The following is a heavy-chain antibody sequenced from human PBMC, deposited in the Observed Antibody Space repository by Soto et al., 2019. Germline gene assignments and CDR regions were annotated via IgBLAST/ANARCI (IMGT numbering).Heavy chain of an antibody. CDR1: GFTFSNYN. CDR3: ARDSPYNGYPDIDY. V-gene: IGHV3-48*01. D-gene: IGHD5-12*01. CDR2: IRDDASPV. Sequence: EVQLVESGGGLVQPGGSLRLSCAASGFTFSNYNMNWVRQAPGKGLEWIALIRDDASPVYYADSVKGRFTISRDNAKNSLYLQMNSRRVEDTAVYYCARDSPYNGYPDIDYWGQGTLVTVSS. J-gene: IGHJ4*02.